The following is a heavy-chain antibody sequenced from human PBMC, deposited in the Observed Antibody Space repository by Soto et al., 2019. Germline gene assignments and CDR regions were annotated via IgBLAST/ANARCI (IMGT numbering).Heavy chain of an antibody. CDR1: GDSVSSSSYY. CDR3: ARRTRLGTFCYDLDV. D-gene: IGHD6-13*01. V-gene: IGHV4-39*01. J-gene: IGHJ6*03. CDR2: IYYSGST. Sequence: PSETLSLTCTVSGDSVSSSSYYWDWIRQPPGKGLEWIASIYYSGSTYYKPSLKSRVTISVDTSKNQFSLRLSSVTAADTAIYYCARRTRLGTFCYDLDVWGKGTTVTVSS.